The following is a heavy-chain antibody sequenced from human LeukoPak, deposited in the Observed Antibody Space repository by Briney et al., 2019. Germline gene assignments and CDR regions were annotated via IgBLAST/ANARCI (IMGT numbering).Heavy chain of an antibody. CDR1: GYTFTSYD. CDR3: TRARQRATGSYSSLDY. CDR2: KNPNSGNT. J-gene: IGHJ4*02. D-gene: IGHD1-26*01. V-gene: IGHV1-8*03. Sequence: ASVKVSCKASGYTFTSYDINWVRQATGQGLEWMGWKNPNSGNTGYAQKFQGRVTITRNTSTSIAYMELSSLRSEDTAVYYCTRARQRATGSYSSLDYWGQGTLVTVSS.